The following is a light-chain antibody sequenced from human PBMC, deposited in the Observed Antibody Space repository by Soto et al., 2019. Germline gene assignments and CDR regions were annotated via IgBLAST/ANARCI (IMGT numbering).Light chain of an antibody. CDR2: DVS. CDR1: SSDVGGYNY. CDR3: SSYASSSTYV. Sequence: QSALTQPASVSGSPGQSITISCTGTSSDVGGYNYVSWYQQHPGKTPKLMIYDVSNRPSGVSNRFSGSKSGNSASLTISGIQDEDEADYYCSSYASSSTYVFGTGTKLTVL. V-gene: IGLV2-14*01. J-gene: IGLJ1*01.